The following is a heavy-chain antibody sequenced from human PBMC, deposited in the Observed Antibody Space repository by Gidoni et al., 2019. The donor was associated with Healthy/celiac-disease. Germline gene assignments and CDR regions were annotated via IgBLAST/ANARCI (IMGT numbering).Heavy chain of an antibody. CDR1: GGSVRSGMYY. V-gene: IGHV4-61*01. Sequence: QVQLQESGPGLVKPSETLSLTCTVSGGSVRSGMYYWSWIRQPPGKGLEWIGYIYYSGSTNYNPSLKSRVTISVDTSKNQFSLKLSAVTAADTAVYYCAVYYYDSSGYYYVDYWGQGTLVTVSS. CDR2: IYYSGST. J-gene: IGHJ4*02. D-gene: IGHD3-22*01. CDR3: AVYYYDSSGYYYVDY.